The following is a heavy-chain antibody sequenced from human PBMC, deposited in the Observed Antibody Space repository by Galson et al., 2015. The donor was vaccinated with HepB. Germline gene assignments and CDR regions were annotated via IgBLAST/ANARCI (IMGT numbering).Heavy chain of an antibody. Sequence: SVKVSCKASGFTFTSSTVQWVRQARGQRLEWIGWIVVGSGNTNYAQKFQERVTITRDMSTSTAYMELSSLRSEDTAMYYCAALYGDYLGYYYYYYMDVWGKGTTVTVSS. D-gene: IGHD4-17*01. CDR2: IVVGSGNT. V-gene: IGHV1-58*01. CDR1: GFTFTSST. CDR3: AALYGDYLGYYYYYYMDV. J-gene: IGHJ6*03.